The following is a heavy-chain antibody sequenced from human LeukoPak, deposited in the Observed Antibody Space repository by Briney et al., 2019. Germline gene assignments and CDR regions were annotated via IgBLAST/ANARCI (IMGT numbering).Heavy chain of an antibody. J-gene: IGHJ3*02. V-gene: IGHV5-51*01. Sequence: GESLKISCKGSGYSFTSYWIGWVRQMPGKGLEWMGIIYPGDSDTRYSPSFQGQVTISGDKSISTAYLQWSSLKASDTAMYYCARQNIGGAWGSPYDAFDIWGQGTMVTVSS. CDR1: GYSFTSYW. CDR2: IYPGDSDT. D-gene: IGHD7-27*01. CDR3: ARQNIGGAWGSPYDAFDI.